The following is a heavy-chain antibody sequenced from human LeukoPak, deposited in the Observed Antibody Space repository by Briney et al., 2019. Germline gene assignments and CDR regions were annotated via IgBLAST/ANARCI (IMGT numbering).Heavy chain of an antibody. J-gene: IGHJ4*02. Sequence: ASVKVSCKASGYTFTGYYMHWVRQAPGQGLEWIGWINPNSGGTNYAQKLQGRVTMTTDTSTSTAYMELRSLRSDDTAVYYCAREGYCNSTSCYKPFDYWGQGTLVTVSS. CDR3: AREGYCNSTSCYKPFDY. V-gene: IGHV1-2*02. CDR1: GYTFTGYY. CDR2: INPNSGGT. D-gene: IGHD2-2*01.